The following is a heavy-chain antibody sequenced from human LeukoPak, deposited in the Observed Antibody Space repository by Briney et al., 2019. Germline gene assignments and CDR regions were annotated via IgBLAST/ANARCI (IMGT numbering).Heavy chain of an antibody. D-gene: IGHD6-13*01. CDR1: GYTFTSYG. V-gene: IGHV1-18*01. CDR2: ISAYNGNT. Sequence: GASVKVSCKASGYTFTSYGISWVRQAPGQGLEWMGWISAYNGNTNYAQKLQGRVTMTTDTSTSTAYMELSRLRSDDTAVYYCARVMGIAAAGNFDYWGQGTLVTVSS. J-gene: IGHJ4*02. CDR3: ARVMGIAAAGNFDY.